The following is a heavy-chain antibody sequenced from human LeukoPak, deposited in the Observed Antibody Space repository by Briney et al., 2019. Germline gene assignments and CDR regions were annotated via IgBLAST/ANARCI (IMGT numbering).Heavy chain of an antibody. J-gene: IGHJ6*02. D-gene: IGHD3-9*01. V-gene: IGHV4-61*01. CDR2: IYYSGST. Sequence: PSETLSLTCTVSGGSISSSSYYWSWIRQPPGKGLEWIGYIYYSGSTNYNPSLKSRVTISVDTSKNQFSLKLSSVTAADTAVYYCARGWDFDWSMAGHMDVWGQGTTVTVSS. CDR1: GGSISSSSYY. CDR3: ARGWDFDWSMAGHMDV.